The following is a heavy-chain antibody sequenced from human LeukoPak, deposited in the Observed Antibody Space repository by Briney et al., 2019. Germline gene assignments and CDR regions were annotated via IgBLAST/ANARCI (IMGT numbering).Heavy chain of an antibody. CDR1: GFTFSSYS. CDR3: AKTSVGGGRIIGSGYFDN. CDR2: ISSSSTTI. V-gene: IGHV3-48*02. Sequence: PGGSLRLSCAASGFTFSSYSMNWVRQAPGKGLEWVSYISSSSTTIYYADSVKGRFTISRDNAKNSLYLQMNSLRDEDTAVYYCAKTSVGGGRIIGSGYFDNWGQGALVTVSS. D-gene: IGHD2-15*01. J-gene: IGHJ4*02.